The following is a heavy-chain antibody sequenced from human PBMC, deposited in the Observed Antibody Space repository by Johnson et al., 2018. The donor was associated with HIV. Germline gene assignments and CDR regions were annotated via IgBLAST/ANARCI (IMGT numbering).Heavy chain of an antibody. CDR1: GFTFSTYG. CDR3: AKVVTASSSWQDDAFDI. V-gene: IGHV3-33*06. J-gene: IGHJ3*02. CDR2: IWYDGREK. Sequence: QVQLVESGGAVVQPGRSLRLSCAASGFTFSTYGMHWVRQAPGKGLEWVALIWYDGREKDYADSVKGRFTISRDNSKNTLYLEMNSLRVEDTAVYYCAKVVTASSSWQDDAFDIWGQGTVVTVSS. D-gene: IGHD6-13*01.